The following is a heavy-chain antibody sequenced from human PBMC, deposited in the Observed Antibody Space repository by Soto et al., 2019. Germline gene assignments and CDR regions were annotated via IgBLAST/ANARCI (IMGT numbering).Heavy chain of an antibody. CDR3: ARDQGCGGDCYSYYYGMDV. CDR2: ISYDGSNK. D-gene: IGHD2-21*02. Sequence: GGSLRLSCAASGFTFSSYAMHWVRQAPGKGLEWVAVISYDGSNKYYADSVKGRFTISRDNSKNTLYLQMNSLRAEDTAVYYCARDQGCGGDCYSYYYGMDVWGQGTTVTVSS. J-gene: IGHJ6*02. CDR1: GFTFSSYA. V-gene: IGHV3-30*04.